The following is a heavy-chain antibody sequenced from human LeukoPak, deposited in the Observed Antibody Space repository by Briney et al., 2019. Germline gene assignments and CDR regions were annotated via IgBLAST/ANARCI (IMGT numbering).Heavy chain of an antibody. Sequence: PSETLSLTCTVSGGPISTYYWSWIRQPPGKGLEWIGRIYTSGSTNYNPSLKSRVTISVDTSKNQFSLKLSSVTAADTAVYYCASTDSSSWNYWGQGTLVTVSS. J-gene: IGHJ4*02. CDR1: GGPISTYY. V-gene: IGHV4-4*08. CDR2: IYTSGST. D-gene: IGHD6-13*01. CDR3: ASTDSSSWNY.